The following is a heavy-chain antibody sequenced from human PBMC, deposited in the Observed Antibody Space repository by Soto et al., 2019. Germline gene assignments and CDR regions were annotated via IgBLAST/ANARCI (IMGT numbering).Heavy chain of an antibody. V-gene: IGHV4-34*01. J-gene: IGHJ4*01. CDR1: GGSFSGYY. D-gene: IGHD2-8*01. CDR2: VNHSGST. Sequence: SETLSLTCAVYGGSFSGYYWSWIRQPPGKGLEWIGEVNHSGSTNYNPSLKSRVTISIDTSKNQFSLKLSSVTAADTAVYYCARATRYCTNGVCSTFEYWGQGTLVPVS. CDR3: ARATRYCTNGVCSTFEY.